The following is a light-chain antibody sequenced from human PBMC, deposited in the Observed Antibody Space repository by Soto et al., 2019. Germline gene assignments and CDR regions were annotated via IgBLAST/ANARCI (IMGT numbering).Light chain of an antibody. CDR3: QQYNNWPPPGIT. Sequence: DIQMAQSPYTLSASVGDGFTITCLASQSISSWLAWYQQKPGKAPKLLINVASTLQSGVPSRFSGSGSGTEFTLTISSLQSEDFAVYYCQQYNNWPPPGITFGQGTRLEIK. CDR1: QSISSW. J-gene: IGKJ5*01. V-gene: IGKV1-5*01. CDR2: VAS.